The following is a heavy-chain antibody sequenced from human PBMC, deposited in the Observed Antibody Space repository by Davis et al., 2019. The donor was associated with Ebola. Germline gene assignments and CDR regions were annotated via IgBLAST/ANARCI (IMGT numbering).Heavy chain of an antibody. CDR1: GYTFTSYY. D-gene: IGHD1-26*01. CDR3: ARALLWEYGMDV. J-gene: IGHJ6*02. V-gene: IGHV1-46*01. Sequence: VSVKVSCKASGYTFTSYYMHWVRQAPGQGLEWMGIINPSGGSTSYAQKFQGRVTMTRDTSTSTVYMELSSLRSEDTAVYYCARALLWEYGMDVWGQGTTVTVSS. CDR2: INPSGGST.